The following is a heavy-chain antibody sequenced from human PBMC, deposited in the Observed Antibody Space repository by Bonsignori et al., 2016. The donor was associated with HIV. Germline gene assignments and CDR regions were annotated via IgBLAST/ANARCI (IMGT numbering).Heavy chain of an antibody. J-gene: IGHJ4*02. Sequence: GGSLRLSCAASGFTFDDYAMHWVRQAPGKGLEWVSGISWNSGSIGYADSVKGRFTISRDNAKNSLYLQMNSLRAEDTALYYCAKGTQWLVRGDYFDYWGQGTLVTVSS. CDR2: ISWNSGSI. CDR1: GFTFDDYA. CDR3: AKGTQWLVRGDYFDY. D-gene: IGHD6-19*01. V-gene: IGHV3-9*01.